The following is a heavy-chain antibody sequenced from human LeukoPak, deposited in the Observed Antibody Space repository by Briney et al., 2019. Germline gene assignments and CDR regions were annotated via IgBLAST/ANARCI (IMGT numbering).Heavy chain of an antibody. CDR1: GGSISSYY. D-gene: IGHD5-18*01. CDR3: ARDPPPDTAMAGVFDY. CDR2: IYYSGST. Sequence: SETLSLTCTVSGGSISSYYWSWIRQPPGKGLEWIGYIYYSGSTNYNPSLKSRVTISVDTSKNQFSLKLSSVTAADTAVYYCARDPPPDTAMAGVFDYWGQGTLVTVSS. J-gene: IGHJ4*02. V-gene: IGHV4-59*12.